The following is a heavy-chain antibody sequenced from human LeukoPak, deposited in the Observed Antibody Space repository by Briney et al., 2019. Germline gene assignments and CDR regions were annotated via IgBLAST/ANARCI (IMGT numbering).Heavy chain of an antibody. Sequence: GGSLRLSCAASGFTFDDYAMHWVRQAPGKGLEWVSGISWNSGSIGYADSVKGRFTISRDNAKNSLYLQMNSLRAEDTAVYYCARDRGYCSSTSCHDAFDIWGQGTMVTVSS. CDR1: GFTFDDYA. D-gene: IGHD2-2*01. CDR3: ARDRGYCSSTSCHDAFDI. CDR2: ISWNSGSI. J-gene: IGHJ3*02. V-gene: IGHV3-9*01.